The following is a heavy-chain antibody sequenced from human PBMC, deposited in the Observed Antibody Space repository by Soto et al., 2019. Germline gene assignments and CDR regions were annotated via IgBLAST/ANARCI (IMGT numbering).Heavy chain of an antibody. Sequence: VGSLRLSCAASGFTFSSYSMNWVRQAPGKGLEWVSSISSSSSYIYYADSVKGRFTISRDNAKNSLYLQMNSLRAEDTAVYYCARGLSKYYEVGSGYPTDVFEIWGQGTLVTV. CDR1: GFTFSSYS. D-gene: IGHD3-3*01. CDR2: ISSSSSYI. V-gene: IGHV3-21*01. CDR3: ARGLSKYYEVGSGYPTDVFEI. J-gene: IGHJ3*02.